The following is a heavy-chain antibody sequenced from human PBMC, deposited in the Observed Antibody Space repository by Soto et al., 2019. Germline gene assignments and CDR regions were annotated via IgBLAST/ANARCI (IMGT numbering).Heavy chain of an antibody. V-gene: IGHV3-7*01. CDR3: ARDRGYSYGRNNCYFDL. D-gene: IGHD5-18*01. CDR1: GFTFSSYW. J-gene: IGHJ2*01. CDR2: IKQDGSEK. Sequence: EVQLVESGGGLVQPGGSLRLSCAASGFTFSSYWMSWVRQAPGKGLEWVANIKQDGSEKYYVDSVKGRFTISRDNAKNSLYLQMNSLRAEDTAVYYCARDRGYSYGRNNCYFDLWGRGTLVTVSS.